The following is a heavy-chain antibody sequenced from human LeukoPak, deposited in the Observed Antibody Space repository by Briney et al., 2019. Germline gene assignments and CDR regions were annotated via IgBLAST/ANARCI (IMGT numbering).Heavy chain of an antibody. CDR3: AKDYYDSSGYLFDY. CDR1: GFTFSSYG. J-gene: IGHJ4*02. CDR2: ISYDGSNK. D-gene: IGHD3-22*01. V-gene: IGHV3-30*18. Sequence: GGSLRLSCAASGFTFSSYGMHWVRQAPGKGLEWVAVISYDGSNKYYADSVKGRFTISRDNSKNTLYLQMNSLRAEDTAVYYCAKDYYDSSGYLFDYWGQGTLVIVSS.